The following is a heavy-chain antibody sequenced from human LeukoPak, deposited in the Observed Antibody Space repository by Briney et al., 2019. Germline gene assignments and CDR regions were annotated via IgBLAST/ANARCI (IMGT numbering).Heavy chain of an antibody. Sequence: ASVKVSCKASGYTFTGYYMHWVRQAPGQGLEWMGWINPNSGGTNYAQKFQGRVTMTRDMSISTAYMELSRLRSDDTAVYYCARGYYYDSSGYSEYFQHWGQGTLVTVSS. D-gene: IGHD3-22*01. V-gene: IGHV1-2*02. CDR3: ARGYYYDSSGYSEYFQH. J-gene: IGHJ1*01. CDR2: INPNSGGT. CDR1: GYTFTGYY.